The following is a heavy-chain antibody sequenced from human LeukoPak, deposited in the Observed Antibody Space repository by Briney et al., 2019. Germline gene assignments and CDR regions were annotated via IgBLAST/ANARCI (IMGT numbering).Heavy chain of an antibody. CDR1: GFTFSSYA. J-gene: IGHJ4*02. CDR3: AREGGFYDSSGYYLTFDY. CDR2: ISSSSSYI. Sequence: GGSLRLSCAASGFTFSSYAMHWVRQAPGKGLEWVSSISSSSSYIYYADSVKGRFTISRDNAKNSLYLQMNSLRAEDTAVYYCAREGGFYDSSGYYLTFDYWGQGTLVTVSS. V-gene: IGHV3-21*06. D-gene: IGHD3-22*01.